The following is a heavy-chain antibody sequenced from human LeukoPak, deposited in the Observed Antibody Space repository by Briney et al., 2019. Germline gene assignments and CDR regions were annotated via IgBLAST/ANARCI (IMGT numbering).Heavy chain of an antibody. D-gene: IGHD1-26*01. Sequence: SETLSLTCAVYGGSFSGYYWSWIRQPPGKGLEWIGEINHSGSTNYNPSLKSRVTISVDTSKNQFSLKLSSVTAADTAVYYCARGYMPTSGLDYRGQGTLVTVSS. J-gene: IGHJ4*02. V-gene: IGHV4-34*01. CDR1: GGSFSGYY. CDR3: ARGYMPTSGLDY. CDR2: INHSGST.